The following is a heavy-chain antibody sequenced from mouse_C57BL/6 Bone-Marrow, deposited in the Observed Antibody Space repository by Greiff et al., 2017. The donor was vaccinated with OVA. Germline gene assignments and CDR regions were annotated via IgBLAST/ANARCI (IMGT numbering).Heavy chain of an antibody. CDR1: GYTFTSYT. CDR2: INPSSGYT. Sequence: QVQLKESGAELARPGASVKMSCKASGYTFTSYTMHWVKQRPGHGLEWIGYINPSSGYTKYNQKFKDKATLTADKSSSTAYMQLSSLTSEDSAVYYCARSGPWYFDVWGTGTTVTVSS. D-gene: IGHD3-1*01. V-gene: IGHV1-4*01. J-gene: IGHJ1*03. CDR3: ARSGPWYFDV.